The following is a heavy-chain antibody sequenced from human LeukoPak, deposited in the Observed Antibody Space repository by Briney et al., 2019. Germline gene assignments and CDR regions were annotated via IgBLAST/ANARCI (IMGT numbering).Heavy chain of an antibody. CDR3: ARLEVWPAAMNDY. V-gene: IGHV4-39*01. CDR1: GGSIRSNYY. Sequence: SETLSLTCTVSGGSIRSNYYWGWIRQPPGKGLEWIGSIYYSGNSYYNPSLKSRVTISVDTSKNQFSLKLSSVTAADTAVYYCARLEVWPAAMNDYWGQGTLVTVSS. D-gene: IGHD2-2*01. CDR2: IYYSGNS. J-gene: IGHJ4*02.